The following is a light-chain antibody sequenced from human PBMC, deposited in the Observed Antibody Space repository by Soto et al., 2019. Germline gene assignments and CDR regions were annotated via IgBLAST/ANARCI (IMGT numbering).Light chain of an antibody. J-gene: IGKJ1*01. CDR2: AAS. Sequence: AIQMTQSPSSLSASVGDRVTIACRASQGIGNDLGWYQQKPGKAPKLLIYAASSLQSGVPSRFSGSGSGTDFTLTISSLQPEDFATYYCLQDSDYPWAFGPGTKVDI. CDR3: LQDSDYPWA. CDR1: QGIGND. V-gene: IGKV1-6*01.